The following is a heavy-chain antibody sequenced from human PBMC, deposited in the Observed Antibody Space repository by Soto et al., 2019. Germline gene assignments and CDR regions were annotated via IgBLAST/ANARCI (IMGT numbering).Heavy chain of an antibody. D-gene: IGHD3-10*01. CDR2: MNTDGSST. J-gene: IGHJ4*02. CDR3: AKWGVDQFGLSY. Sequence: EVQLVESGGGLVQPGGSLRLSCAVSGFTFSSFGMHWVRQAPGEGLVWVSRMNTDGSSTSYADSVKGRFTISRDTPKNTWYRQMNSRRVEDTPMHYGAKWGVDQFGLSYWGRGTLVTVSS. V-gene: IGHV3-74*01. CDR1: GFTFSSFG.